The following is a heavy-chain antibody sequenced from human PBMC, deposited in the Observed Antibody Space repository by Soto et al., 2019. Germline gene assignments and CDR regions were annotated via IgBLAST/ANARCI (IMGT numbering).Heavy chain of an antibody. Sequence: QVQLVQSGAEVKKPGASVKVSCKASGYTFTSYGISWVRQAPGQGLEWMGWISGDNGDANYAQKLQGRVTMTTDTSTNTAYMELRSLRSDDTAVYYCARAPQTVAGAGIWYWGQGTLVTVSS. CDR3: ARAPQTVAGAGIWY. CDR2: ISGDNGDA. V-gene: IGHV1-18*04. J-gene: IGHJ4*02. D-gene: IGHD6-13*01. CDR1: GYTFTSYG.